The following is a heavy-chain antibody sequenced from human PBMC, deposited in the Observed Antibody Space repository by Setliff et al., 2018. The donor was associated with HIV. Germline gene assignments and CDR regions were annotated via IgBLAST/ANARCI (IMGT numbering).Heavy chain of an antibody. Sequence: SVKVSCKASGGTFSSYAFNWVRQAPGQGLEWMGGIIPIFGTANYAQKFQGRVSITADESTSTAYMELRSLRSDDTAVYYCARDEQWPYLYYMDVWGKGTTVTVSS. J-gene: IGHJ6*03. CDR1: GGTFSSYA. V-gene: IGHV1-69*13. CDR3: ARDEQWPYLYYMDV. CDR2: IIPIFGTA. D-gene: IGHD6-19*01.